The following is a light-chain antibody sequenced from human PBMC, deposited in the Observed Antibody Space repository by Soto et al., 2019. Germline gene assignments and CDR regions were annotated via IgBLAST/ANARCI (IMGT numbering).Light chain of an antibody. V-gene: IGKV1-9*01. J-gene: IGKJ3*01. Sequence: DIQLTQPPSFLSASVGDRVTITCRASQGIGSYLAWYQQKPGKAPKLLIFAASTLQRGVPSRFSGSGSGTEFTLTISSLQPEDSATYYCQQLNSYPLFGPGTKVEIK. CDR1: QGIGSY. CDR2: AAS. CDR3: QQLNSYPL.